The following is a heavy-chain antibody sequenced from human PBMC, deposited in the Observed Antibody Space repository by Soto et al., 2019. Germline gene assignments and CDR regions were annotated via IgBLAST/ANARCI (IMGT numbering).Heavy chain of an antibody. V-gene: IGHV3-11*06. CDR1: GFTFSDYY. CDR3: ARDDYHKDNWFDS. J-gene: IGHJ5*01. Sequence: GGSLRLSCAASGFTFSDYYMSWIRQAPGKGLEWVSYISSSSSYTNYADSVKGRFTISRDNAKNSLYLQMNSLRAEDTAVYYCARDDYHKDNWFDSWGQGTLVTVSS. CDR2: ISSSSSYT. D-gene: IGHD4-17*01.